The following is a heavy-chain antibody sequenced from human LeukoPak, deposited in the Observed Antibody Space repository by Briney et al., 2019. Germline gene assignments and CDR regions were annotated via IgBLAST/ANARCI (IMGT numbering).Heavy chain of an antibody. CDR3: AKDLRPGGMDV. D-gene: IGHD2-2*01. J-gene: IGHJ6*02. CDR1: GFTFDEYD. V-gene: IGHV3-9*01. CDR2: ISWNSGTI. Sequence: RTGGSLRLSCAAPGFTFDEYDMHWVRQAPRRGLEWVSGISWNSGTIGYADSVKGRFTISRDNTKNSLYLQMNSLRPEDTALYYCAKDLRPGGMDVRGQGTTVTVSS.